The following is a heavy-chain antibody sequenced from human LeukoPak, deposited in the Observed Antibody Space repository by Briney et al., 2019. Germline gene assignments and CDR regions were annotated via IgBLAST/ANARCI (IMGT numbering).Heavy chain of an antibody. V-gene: IGHV4-39*01. CDR2: IYYSGST. Sequence: PSETLSLTCTVSGGSISSSSYYWGWIRQPPGKGLEWIGNIYYSGSTYYNPSLKSRVTFSVDTSKNQFSLKLSSVTAADTAVYSCARLVRWLEYFDYWGQGTLVTVSS. D-gene: IGHD6-19*01. CDR3: ARLVRWLEYFDY. J-gene: IGHJ4*02. CDR1: GGSISSSSYY.